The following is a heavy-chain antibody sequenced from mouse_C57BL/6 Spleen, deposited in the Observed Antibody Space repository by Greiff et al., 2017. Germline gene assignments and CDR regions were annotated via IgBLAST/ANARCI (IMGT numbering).Heavy chain of an antibody. CDR3: AREGGYYDYDFAY. CDR1: GYTFTSYW. J-gene: IGHJ3*01. Sequence: VKLVESGAELVKPGASVKMSCKASGYTFTSYWITWVKQRPGQGLEWIGDIYPGSGSTNYNEKFKSKATLTVDTSSSTAYMQLSSLTSEDSAVYYCAREGGYYDYDFAYWGQGTLVTVSA. CDR2: IYPGSGST. V-gene: IGHV1-55*01. D-gene: IGHD2-4*01.